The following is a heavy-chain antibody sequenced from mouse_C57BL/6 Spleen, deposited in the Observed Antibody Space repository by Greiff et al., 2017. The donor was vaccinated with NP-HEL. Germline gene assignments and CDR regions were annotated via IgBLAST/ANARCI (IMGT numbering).Heavy chain of an antibody. CDR2: IDPEAGET. Sequence: VQLQQSGAELVKPGASVKLSCTASGFNIKDYYMHWVKQRTEQGLEWIGRIDPEAGETTYAPQFPGNATITADTSSNPAYLQLSSLTSEDTAVYYCARLSYGNRAMDYWGQGTSVTVSS. CDR3: ARLSYGNRAMDY. J-gene: IGHJ4*01. V-gene: IGHV14-2*01. D-gene: IGHD2-1*01. CDR1: GFNIKDYY.